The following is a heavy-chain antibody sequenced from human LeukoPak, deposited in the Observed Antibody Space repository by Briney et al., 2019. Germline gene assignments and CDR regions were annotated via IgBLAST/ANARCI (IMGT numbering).Heavy chain of an antibody. V-gene: IGHV3-21*01. Sequence: PGGSLRLSCAASGFTFSSYSMNWVRQAPGEGLEWVSSIGGSSSSIYYADSVKGRFTISRDNAKNSLYLQMNSLRAEDTAVYYCARDSKPPDSSGYYYVDYYYYMDVWGKGTTVTVSS. CDR2: IGGSSSSI. CDR1: GFTFSSYS. D-gene: IGHD3-22*01. J-gene: IGHJ6*03. CDR3: ARDSKPPDSSGYYYVDYYYYMDV.